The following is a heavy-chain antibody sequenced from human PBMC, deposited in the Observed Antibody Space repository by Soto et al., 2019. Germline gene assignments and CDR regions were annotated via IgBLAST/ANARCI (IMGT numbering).Heavy chain of an antibody. CDR3: ARRGSGSDYDY. Sequence: EVQLLESGGGLVQPGGSLRLSCAASGFTFISYAMRWVRQDPVKGLEWVSAISGRGYRTYYADSVKGRFTISRDNSKNTLYLQMNSLRAEDTAVYYCARRGSGSDYDYWGQGTLVTVSS. CDR2: ISGRGYRT. CDR1: GFTFISYA. J-gene: IGHJ4*02. V-gene: IGHV3-23*01. D-gene: IGHD1-26*01.